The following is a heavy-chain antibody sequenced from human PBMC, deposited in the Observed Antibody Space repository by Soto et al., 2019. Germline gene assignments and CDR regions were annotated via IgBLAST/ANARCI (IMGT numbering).Heavy chain of an antibody. CDR1: GGSISSGGYY. V-gene: IGHV4-31*03. J-gene: IGHJ6*02. Sequence: QVQLQESGPGLVKPSQTLSLTCTVSGGSISSGGYYWSWIRQHPGKGLEWIGYIYYSGSTYYNPSLKSRVTISVDTSKNQFSLKLSSVTAADTAVYYCARFLGYCISTSCYQPYYYYGMDVWGQGTTVTVSS. CDR2: IYYSGST. D-gene: IGHD2-2*01. CDR3: ARFLGYCISTSCYQPYYYYGMDV.